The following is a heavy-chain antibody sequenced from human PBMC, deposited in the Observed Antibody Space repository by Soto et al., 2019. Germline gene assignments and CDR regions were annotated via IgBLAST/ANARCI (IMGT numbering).Heavy chain of an antibody. Sequence: ASETLSLTCTVSGGSISSGGYYWSWIRQHPGKGLEWIGYIYYSGSTYYNPSLKSRVTISVDTSKNQFSLKLSSVTAADTAVYYCARYRYGSGSYSPSNFDYWGQGTLVTVSS. CDR3: ARYRYGSGSYSPSNFDY. CDR2: IYYSGST. CDR1: GGSISSGGYY. J-gene: IGHJ4*02. V-gene: IGHV4-31*03. D-gene: IGHD3-10*01.